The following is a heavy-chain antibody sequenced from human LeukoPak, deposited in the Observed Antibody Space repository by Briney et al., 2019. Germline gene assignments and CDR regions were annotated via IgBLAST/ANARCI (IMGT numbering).Heavy chain of an antibody. J-gene: IGHJ5*02. CDR1: GFTFSTYW. D-gene: IGHD3-10*01. CDR3: ASHRVVRGVFDP. Sequence: GGSLRLSCAASGFTFSTYWMHWVRQAPGKGLLWVSRINSDGSSATYADSVKGRFNISRDNAKNTLYLQMNSLRADDTAVYYCASHRVVRGVFDPWGQGTLVTVSS. CDR2: INSDGSSA. V-gene: IGHV3-74*01.